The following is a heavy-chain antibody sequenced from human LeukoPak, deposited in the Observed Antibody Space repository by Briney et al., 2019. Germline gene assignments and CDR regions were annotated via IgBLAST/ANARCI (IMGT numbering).Heavy chain of an antibody. CDR3: TRDLGYGMDV. V-gene: IGHV3-74*01. CDR2: INGYGSTT. CDR1: GFTFGIYW. J-gene: IGHJ6*02. D-gene: IGHD3-16*01. Sequence: GGSLRLSCEASGFTFGIYWLHWVRQAPGKGLVWVSRINGYGSTTAYADSVKGRFTISRDNAKNTLYLQMNSLRAEDTAVYYCTRDLGYGMDVWGQGTTVTVSS.